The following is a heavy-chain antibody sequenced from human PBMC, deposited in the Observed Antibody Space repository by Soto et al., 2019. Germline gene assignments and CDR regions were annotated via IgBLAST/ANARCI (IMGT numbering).Heavy chain of an antibody. V-gene: IGHV3-13*01. D-gene: IGHD2-2*01. CDR3: ARGGDCSKTSCYWARLYYGLDV. J-gene: IGHJ6*02. CDR2: IGTAGDT. CDR1: GFTFSSYD. Sequence: EEQLVESGGNLVQPGGSLRLSCAASGFTFSSYDMHWVRQATGKGLEWVSAIGTAGDTYYSGSVKGRFSVSRENVKNSLYLKMNSLRAGDTAVYYCARGGDCSKTSCYWARLYYGLDVWGQGTKVTASS.